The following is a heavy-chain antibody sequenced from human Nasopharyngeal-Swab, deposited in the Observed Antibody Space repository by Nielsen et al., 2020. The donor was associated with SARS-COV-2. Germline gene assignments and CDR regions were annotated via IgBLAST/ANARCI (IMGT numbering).Heavy chain of an antibody. CDR2: VDPEDDET. CDR1: GYSLSEIS. J-gene: IGHJ4*02. Sequence: SVKVSCQVSGYSLSEISIHWVRQAPGKGLEWMGGVDPEDDETAFSQKFQGRITMTEDRPIDTAYMELKSLTSEDTVIYFCAISWWLRTFDYWGQGALVTVSS. D-gene: IGHD5-12*01. CDR3: AISWWLRTFDY. V-gene: IGHV1-24*01.